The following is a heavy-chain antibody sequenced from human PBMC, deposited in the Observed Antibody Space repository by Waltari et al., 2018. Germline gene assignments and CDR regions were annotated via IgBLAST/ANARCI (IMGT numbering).Heavy chain of an antibody. Sequence: EVQLVESGGGLVKPGGSLRLSCAASGFTFSSYSMNWVRQAPGKGVEWVSSISSSSSYIYYADSVKGRFTISRDNAKNSLYLQMNSLRAEDTAVYYCARAGDSGYDNFYYYGMDVWGQGTTVTVSS. CDR1: GFTFSSYS. CDR3: ARAGDSGYDNFYYYGMDV. CDR2: ISSSSSYI. J-gene: IGHJ6*02. D-gene: IGHD5-12*01. V-gene: IGHV3-21*01.